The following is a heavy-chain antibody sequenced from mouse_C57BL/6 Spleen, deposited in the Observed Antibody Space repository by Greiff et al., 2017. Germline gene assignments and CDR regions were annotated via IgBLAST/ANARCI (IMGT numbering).Heavy chain of an antibody. V-gene: IGHV1-72*01. Sequence: VQLQQPGAELVKPGASVKLSCKASGYTFTSYWMHWVKQRPGRGLEWIGRIDPNSGGTKYNEKFKSKATLTVDKPSSPAYMQLSSLTSEDSAVYYCARWDYEWYFDVWGTGTTVTVSS. CDR3: ARWDYEWYFDV. CDR1: GYTFTSYW. D-gene: IGHD2-4*01. CDR2: IDPNSGGT. J-gene: IGHJ1*03.